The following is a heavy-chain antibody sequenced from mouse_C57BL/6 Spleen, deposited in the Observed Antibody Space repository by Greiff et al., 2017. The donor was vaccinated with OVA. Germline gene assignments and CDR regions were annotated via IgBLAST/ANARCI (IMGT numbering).Heavy chain of an antibody. Sequence: DVKLVESEGGLVQPGSSMKLSCTASGFTFSDYYMAWVRQVPEKGLEWVANINYDGSSTYYLDSLKSRFIISRDNAKNILYLQMSSLKSEDTATYYCAREAYGNFYAMDYWGQGTSVTVSS. CDR2: INYDGSST. CDR1: GFTFSDYY. J-gene: IGHJ4*01. CDR3: AREAYGNFYAMDY. D-gene: IGHD2-1*01. V-gene: IGHV5-16*01.